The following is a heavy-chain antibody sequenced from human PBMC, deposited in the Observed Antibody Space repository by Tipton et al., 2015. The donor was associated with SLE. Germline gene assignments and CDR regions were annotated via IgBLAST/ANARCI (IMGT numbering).Heavy chain of an antibody. J-gene: IGHJ4*02. Sequence: TLSLTCTVSGGSISSYYWSWIRQPPGKGLEWIGHIYTSGSTNYNPSLKSRVTISVDTSKNQFSLKLSSVTAADTAVYYCASIPLGQFDYWGQGTLVTVSS. CDR1: GGSISSYY. V-gene: IGHV4-4*08. D-gene: IGHD2-2*02. CDR3: ASIPLGQFDY. CDR2: IYTSGST.